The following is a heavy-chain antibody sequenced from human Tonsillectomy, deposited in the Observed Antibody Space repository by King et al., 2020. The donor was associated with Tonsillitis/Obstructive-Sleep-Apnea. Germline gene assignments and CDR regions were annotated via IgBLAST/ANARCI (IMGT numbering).Heavy chain of an antibody. CDR3: AGHNLGGGRNFVS. CDR1: GGYISSSIYY. J-gene: IGHJ4*02. V-gene: IGHV4-39*01. D-gene: IGHD3-16*01. Sequence: QLQESGPGLVKTSETLSLTCTVSGGYISSSIYYWGWIRQTPGQGLEWIGRIYYSGSTYYNPSLKSRVTISVDTSKNQFSLKLSSVTAADPAVYYCAGHNLGGGRNFVSCGQRTLFTVSS. CDR2: IYYSGST.